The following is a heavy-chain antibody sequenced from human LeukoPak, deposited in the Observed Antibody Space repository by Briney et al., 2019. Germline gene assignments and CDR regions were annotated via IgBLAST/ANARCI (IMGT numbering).Heavy chain of an antibody. V-gene: IGHV3-74*01. D-gene: IGHD3-22*01. CDR2: ISSDGSST. Sequence: GGSLRLSCAASGFTFSSYWMHWVRQAPGEGLVCVSRISSDGSSTTFADSVKGRFTISRDNAKTTLYLQMNSLRAEDTAVYYCARISYESRGYYDYWGQGTLVTVSS. CDR3: ARISYESRGYYDY. CDR1: GFTFSSYW. J-gene: IGHJ4*02.